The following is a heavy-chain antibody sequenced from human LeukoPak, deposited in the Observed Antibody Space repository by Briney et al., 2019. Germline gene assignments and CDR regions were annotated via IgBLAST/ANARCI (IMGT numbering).Heavy chain of an antibody. D-gene: IGHD2-15*01. CDR1: GYSISSDYY. CDR3: AAPGGGDSFDI. V-gene: IGHV4-38-2*01. J-gene: IGHJ3*02. Sequence: PSETLSLTCAVSGYSISSDYYWGWIRPPPGKGLEWIGSVYCSGSTYYKPSLKSRVTISVDTSKNQVSLNLRSVTAADTAVYYCAAPGGGDSFDIWGQGTMVTVSS. CDR2: VYCSGST.